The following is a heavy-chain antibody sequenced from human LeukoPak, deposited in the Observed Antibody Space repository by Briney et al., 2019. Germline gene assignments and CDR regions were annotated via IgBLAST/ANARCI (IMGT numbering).Heavy chain of an antibody. V-gene: IGHV3-20*04. CDR3: ARDTASSGYYYPSFHY. D-gene: IGHD3-22*01. J-gene: IGHJ4*02. CDR1: GFTFDDYG. CDR2: INWTGDST. Sequence: PGGSLRLSCAASGFTFDDYGMSWVRRAPGKGLEWVSGINWTGDSTGYADSVKGRFTISRDNGKNSLYLLMNSLRAEDTALYYCARDTASSGYYYPSFHYWGQGALVTVSS.